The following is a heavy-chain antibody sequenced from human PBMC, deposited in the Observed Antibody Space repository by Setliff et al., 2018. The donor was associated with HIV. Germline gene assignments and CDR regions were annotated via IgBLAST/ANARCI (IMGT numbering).Heavy chain of an antibody. CDR3: ARHGDYNFWSGYYFDF. CDR1: GGSMTNFY. CDR2: MYNGGTT. D-gene: IGHD3-3*01. J-gene: IGHJ4*02. Sequence: PSETLSLTCVVSGGSMTNFYWSWIRQPPGKGLEWIGYMYNGGTTNYNPSLQSRVTMSVDVSKNQFSLRLTSVTAADTGVYYCARHGDYNFWSGYYFDFWGQGTLVTVSS. V-gene: IGHV4-59*08.